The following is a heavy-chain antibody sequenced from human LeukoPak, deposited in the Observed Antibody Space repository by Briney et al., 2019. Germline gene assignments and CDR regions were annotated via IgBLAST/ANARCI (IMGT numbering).Heavy chain of an antibody. J-gene: IGHJ4*02. Sequence: PGGSLRLSCAASGFTFRSYNMNWVRQAPGKRPEWVSSISSSSSYIYYADSMKGRFTISRDDAKNSLYLQMNSLRAEDTALYYCARDPKSWYTSDSTDYWGQGTLVTVSS. V-gene: IGHV3-21*01. D-gene: IGHD6-13*01. CDR1: GFTFRSYN. CDR2: ISSSSSYI. CDR3: ARDPKSWYTSDSTDY.